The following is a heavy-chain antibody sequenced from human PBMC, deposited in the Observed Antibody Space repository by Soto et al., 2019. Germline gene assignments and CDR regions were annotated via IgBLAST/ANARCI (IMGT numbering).Heavy chain of an antibody. CDR1: GGSISGANNY. J-gene: IGHJ4*02. D-gene: IGHD4-4*01. V-gene: IGHV4-31*03. CDR3: ARPAYSIFYYFDK. CDR2: IFYTGTT. Sequence: SETLSLTCSVSGGSISGANNYWNWIRQHPGKGLEWIGYIFYTGTTYYNPSLKSRVTMSVDTSENKFSLKLTSVTAADTAVYYCARPAYSIFYYFDKWGQGNLVTVSS.